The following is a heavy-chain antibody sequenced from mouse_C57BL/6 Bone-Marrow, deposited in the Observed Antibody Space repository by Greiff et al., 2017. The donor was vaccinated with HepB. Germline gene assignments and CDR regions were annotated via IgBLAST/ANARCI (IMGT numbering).Heavy chain of an antibody. CDR1: GFTFSSYA. D-gene: IGHD1-1*01. CDR3: TRDDTTVTY. CDR2: ISSGGDYI. Sequence: DVMLVESGEGLVKPGGSLKLSCAASGFTFSSYAMSWVRQTPEKRLEWVAYISSGGDYIYYADTVKGRFTISRDNARNTLYLQMSSLKSEDTAMYYCTRDDTTVTYWGQGTLVTVSA. V-gene: IGHV5-9-1*02. J-gene: IGHJ3*01.